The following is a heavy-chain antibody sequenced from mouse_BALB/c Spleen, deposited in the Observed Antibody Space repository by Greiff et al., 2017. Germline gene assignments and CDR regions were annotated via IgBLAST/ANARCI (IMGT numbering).Heavy chain of an antibody. J-gene: IGHJ2*01. V-gene: IGHV5-6-3*01. CDR3: ARGGYDYFDY. CDR2: INSNGGST. CDR1: GFTFSSYG. D-gene: IGHD2-14*01. Sequence: EVKVEESGGGLVQPGGSLKLSCAASGFTFSSYGMSWVRQTPDKRLELVATINSNGGSTYYPDSVKGRFTISRDNAKNTLYLQMSSLKSEDTAMYYCARGGYDYFDYWGQGTTLTVSS.